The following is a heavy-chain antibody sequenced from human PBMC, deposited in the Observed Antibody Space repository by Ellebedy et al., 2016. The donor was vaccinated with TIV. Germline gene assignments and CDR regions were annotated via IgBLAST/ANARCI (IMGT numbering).Heavy chain of an antibody. Sequence: GESLKISCAASGFTFNDYYMSWVRQAPGRGLEWLSYMSSSGRTIYYADSVKGRFTISRDNAKKSLYLQMNNLRAEDTAVYYCARDPMIWIFDYWGQGTLVTVSS. V-gene: IGHV3-11*01. CDR1: GFTFNDYY. CDR2: MSSSGRTI. J-gene: IGHJ4*02. CDR3: ARDPMIWIFDY. D-gene: IGHD3-22*01.